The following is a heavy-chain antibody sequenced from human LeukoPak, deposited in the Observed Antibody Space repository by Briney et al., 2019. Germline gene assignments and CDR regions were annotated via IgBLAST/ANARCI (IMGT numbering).Heavy chain of an antibody. Sequence: ASVKVSCKASGYTFTGYYMHWVRQAPGQGLEWMGWINPNNGGTNYAQKFQGRVTMTRDTSISTAYMELSRLRSDDTAVYYCARVAHYDYVWGSYRPDYWGQGTLVTASS. CDR3: ARVAHYDYVWGSYRPDY. V-gene: IGHV1-2*02. J-gene: IGHJ4*02. D-gene: IGHD3-16*02. CDR2: INPNNGGT. CDR1: GYTFTGYY.